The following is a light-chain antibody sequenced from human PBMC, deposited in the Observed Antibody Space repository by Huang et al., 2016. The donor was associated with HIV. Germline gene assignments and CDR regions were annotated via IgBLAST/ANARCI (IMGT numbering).Light chain of an antibody. J-gene: IGKJ4*01. CDR2: KVS. Sequence: DVVMTQSPLSLPVTLGQPASISCRSSQSLLSSDGNTYLNWFQPRPGQSPRRLFYKVSNRDSGVPDRFSASGSGTDFTLKISRVEAEDVGVYYCMQGTHWLTFGGGTKVEIK. V-gene: IGKV2-30*01. CDR1: QSLLSSDGNTY. CDR3: MQGTHWLT.